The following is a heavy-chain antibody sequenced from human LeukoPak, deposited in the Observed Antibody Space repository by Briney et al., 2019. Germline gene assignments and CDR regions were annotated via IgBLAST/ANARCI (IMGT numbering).Heavy chain of an antibody. CDR3: ARRSAAKDAFDF. CDR1: GFTFSSYS. D-gene: IGHD6-25*01. Sequence: GGSLRLSCAAPGFTFSSYSMNWVRQAPGKGLEWVAVISYDGSNKYYVDSVKGRFTISRDNAKNTLYLQMNSLRAEDTAVYYCARRSAAKDAFDFWGQGTMVTVSS. J-gene: IGHJ3*01. V-gene: IGHV3-30*03. CDR2: ISYDGSNK.